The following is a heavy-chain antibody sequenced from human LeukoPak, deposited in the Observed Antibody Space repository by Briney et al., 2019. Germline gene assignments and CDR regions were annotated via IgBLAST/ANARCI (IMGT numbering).Heavy chain of an antibody. CDR3: AKDRSIAAAAADY. J-gene: IGHJ4*02. CDR2: ISWNSGSI. V-gene: IGHV3-9*01. CDR1: GFTFDDYA. D-gene: IGHD6-13*01. Sequence: GGSLRLSCAASGFTFDDYAMHWVRQAPGKGLEWVSGISWNSGSIGYAGSVKGRFTISRDNAKNSLYLQMNSLRAEDTALYYCAKDRSIAAAAADYWGQGTLVTVSS.